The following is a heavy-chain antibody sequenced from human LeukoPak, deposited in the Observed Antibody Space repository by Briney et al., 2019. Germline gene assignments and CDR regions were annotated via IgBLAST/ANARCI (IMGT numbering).Heavy chain of an antibody. D-gene: IGHD3-22*01. V-gene: IGHV3-74*01. J-gene: IGHJ5*02. CDR1: GFTFSSYW. Sequence: GGSLRLSCAASGFTFSSYWMHWVRQAPGKGLVWVSRINSDGSSTSYADSVKGRFTISRDNAKNTLNLQMNSLRAEDTAVYYCARDPRSGYYFPWGQGTLVTVSS. CDR3: ARDPRSGYYFP. CDR2: INSDGSST.